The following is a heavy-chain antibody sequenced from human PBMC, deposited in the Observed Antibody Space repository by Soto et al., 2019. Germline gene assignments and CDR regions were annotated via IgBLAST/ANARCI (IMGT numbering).Heavy chain of an antibody. CDR1: GFSLSNARMG. CDR2: IFSKDEK. Sequence: QVTLKESGPVLVKPTETLTLTCTVSGFSLSNARMGVSWIRQPPGKALEWLAHIFSKDEKSYSTSLKSRLASSKDTSNCQVVLTMTHMDPVDTGTYYCAGHGRGVGARPRYCWGQGTLVTVSS. CDR3: AGHGRGVGARPRYC. J-gene: IGHJ4*02. D-gene: IGHD1-26*01. V-gene: IGHV2-26*01.